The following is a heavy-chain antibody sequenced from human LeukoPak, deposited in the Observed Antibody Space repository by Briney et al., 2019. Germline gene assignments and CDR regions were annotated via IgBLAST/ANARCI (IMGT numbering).Heavy chain of an antibody. CDR2: MNPNSGNT. CDR3: ARGPSWSGYSQPYYFDY. D-gene: IGHD3-3*01. V-gene: IGHV1-8*03. J-gene: IGHJ4*02. CDR1: GYTFTSYD. Sequence: ASVKVSCKASGYTFTSYDINWVRPAAGQGLEWMGGMNPNSGNTEYAKKFQGRVTITRNTSISTAYTELSSLRSEDTAVYSCARGPSWSGYSQPYYFDYWGQGTLVTVSS.